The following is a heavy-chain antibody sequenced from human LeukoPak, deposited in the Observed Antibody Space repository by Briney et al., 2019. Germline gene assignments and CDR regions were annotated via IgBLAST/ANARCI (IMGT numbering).Heavy chain of an antibody. CDR2: ISSSSSYI. CDR3: ARVGYIDEGIDY. J-gene: IGHJ4*02. Sequence: GGSLRLSCAASGFTFSSYSMNWVRQAPGKGLEWVSSISSSSSYIYYADSVKGRFTISRDNAKNSLYLQMNSLRAEDTAVYYCARVGYIDEGIDYWGQGTLVTVSS. D-gene: IGHD5-24*01. V-gene: IGHV3-21*01. CDR1: GFTFSSYS.